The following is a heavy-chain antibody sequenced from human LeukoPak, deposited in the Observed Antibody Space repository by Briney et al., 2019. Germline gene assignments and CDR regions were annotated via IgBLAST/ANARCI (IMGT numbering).Heavy chain of an antibody. V-gene: IGHV3-23*01. J-gene: IGHJ1*01. Sequence: GGSLRLSCEASGFTFSSYAMSWVRQAPGKGLEWVSGIIDSGDITYYANSVKGRFTISRDNSKNTLYLQMNSLGAEDTAVYYCVRELVVGPAEYFQSWGQGTLVTVSS. CDR1: GFTFSSYA. CDR3: VRELVVGPAEYFQS. D-gene: IGHD2-15*01. CDR2: IIDSGDIT.